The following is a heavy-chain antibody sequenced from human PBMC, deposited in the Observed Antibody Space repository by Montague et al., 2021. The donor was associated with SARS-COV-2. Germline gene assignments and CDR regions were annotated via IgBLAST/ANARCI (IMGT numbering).Heavy chain of an antibody. D-gene: IGHD1-14*01. Sequence: SETLSLTCTSLVSWDCGADWRCIRQNPSNSLKWYGDFCWIRSTDYNPSLKSRATISRDTSKNQFSLKVRSVTAADTAVYYCARETMTADAFDIWGQGTMVTVSS. J-gene: IGHJ3*02. CDR1: VSWDCGAD. V-gene: IGHV4-59*02. CDR2: FCWIRST. CDR3: ARETMTADAFDI.